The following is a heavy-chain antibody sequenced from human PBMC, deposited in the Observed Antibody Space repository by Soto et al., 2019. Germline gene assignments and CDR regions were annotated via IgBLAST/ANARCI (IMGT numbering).Heavy chain of an antibody. CDR3: VRSFGWYAIDY. CDR2: ISHIGSV. V-gene: IGHV4-4*02. Sequence: QVLLQESGPGLVQPSGTLSLSCAVSGVSISSNYYWGWVRQPPGKGLEWLGDISHIGSVNYSPSLMSRVTISVDRSENQFSLTLNSVTAADTAVYYCVRSFGWYAIDYWGQGTLVIVSS. D-gene: IGHD6-19*01. CDR1: GVSISSNYY. J-gene: IGHJ4*02.